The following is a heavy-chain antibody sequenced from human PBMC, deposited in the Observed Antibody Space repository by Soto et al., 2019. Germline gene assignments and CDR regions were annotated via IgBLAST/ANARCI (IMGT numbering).Heavy chain of an antibody. CDR1: GGTFSSYA. V-gene: IGHV1-69*12. Sequence: QVQLVQSGAEVKKPGSSVKVSCKASGGTFSSYAISWVRQAPGQGLEWMGGIIPIFGTANYAQKFQGRVTITADESTSTAYMELSSLISEDTAVYYCARGGANYYDSSGYRYDYWGLGTLVTVSS. CDR3: ARGGANYYDSSGYRYDY. CDR2: IIPIFGTA. J-gene: IGHJ4*02. D-gene: IGHD3-22*01.